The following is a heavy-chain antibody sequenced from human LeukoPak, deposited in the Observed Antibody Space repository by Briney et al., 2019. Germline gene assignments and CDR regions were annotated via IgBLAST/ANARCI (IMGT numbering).Heavy chain of an antibody. Sequence: PGGSLRLSCAASGFTVSSNFMSWVRQAPGKGLECVSVIYSRGGTYYADSVQGRFTISRDASKNTLFLQMNSLRADDTAVYYCAKDTPELIDAFDIWGQGTMVTVSS. CDR3: AKDTPELIDAFDI. J-gene: IGHJ3*02. CDR1: GFTVSSNF. D-gene: IGHD1-26*01. V-gene: IGHV3-53*01. CDR2: IYSRGGT.